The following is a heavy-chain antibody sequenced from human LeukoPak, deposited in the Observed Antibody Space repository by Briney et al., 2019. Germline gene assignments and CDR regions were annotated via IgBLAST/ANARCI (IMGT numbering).Heavy chain of an antibody. V-gene: IGHV3-48*04. CDR2: ISSSSSNI. J-gene: IGHJ3*02. Sequence: GGSLRLFCAASAFTFSSYSMNWARQAPGEGLEWFSYISSSSSNIYYAESVKGRFTISKDNAKNSLYMQMNSVRAEDTAVYSCARGLLVAVAFDIWGQGTMVTVSS. CDR3: ARGLLVAVAFDI. D-gene: IGHD2-15*01. CDR1: AFTFSSYS.